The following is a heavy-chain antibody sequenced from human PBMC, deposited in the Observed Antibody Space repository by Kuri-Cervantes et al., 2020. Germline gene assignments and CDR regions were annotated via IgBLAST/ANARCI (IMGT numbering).Heavy chain of an antibody. D-gene: IGHD3-10*01. CDR1: GFTFSSYW. CDR3: ARVQTTNYYGFYYGMDV. J-gene: IGHJ6*02. Sequence: GESLKISCAASGFTFSSYWMSWVRQAPGKGLEWVANIKQDGSEKYYADSVKGRFTISRDNSKNTLYLQMNSLRAEDTAVYYCARVQTTNYYGFYYGMDVWGQGTTVTVSS. V-gene: IGHV3-7*03. CDR2: IKQDGSEK.